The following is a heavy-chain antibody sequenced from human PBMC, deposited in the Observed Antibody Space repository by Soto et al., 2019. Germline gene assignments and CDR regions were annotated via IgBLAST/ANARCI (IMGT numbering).Heavy chain of an antibody. Sequence: SETLSLTCNVSCGSIGRSSYYWAWNRQSPGKGLEWIGSIYYTGSTTYYNPSLKSRVTISVDRAKNQFSLKLTSVTAADTAMYYCVRHSGYSSSWGEFDPWGQGTLVTVSS. V-gene: IGHV4-39*01. J-gene: IGHJ5*02. CDR3: VRHSGYSSSWGEFDP. CDR1: CGSIGRSSYY. CDR2: IYYTGSTT. D-gene: IGHD5-18*01.